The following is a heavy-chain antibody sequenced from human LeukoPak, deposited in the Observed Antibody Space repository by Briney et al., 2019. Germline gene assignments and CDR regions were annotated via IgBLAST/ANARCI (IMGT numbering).Heavy chain of an antibody. CDR2: INPSGGST. CDR3: ARDGAEQLAPDY. CDR1: GYTFTSYG. Sequence: ASVKVSCKASGYTFTSYGISWVRQAPGQGLEWMGIINPSGGSTSYAQKFQGRVTMTRDMSTSTVYMELSSLRSEDTAVYYCARDGAEQLAPDYWGQGTLATVSS. V-gene: IGHV1-46*01. D-gene: IGHD6-6*01. J-gene: IGHJ4*02.